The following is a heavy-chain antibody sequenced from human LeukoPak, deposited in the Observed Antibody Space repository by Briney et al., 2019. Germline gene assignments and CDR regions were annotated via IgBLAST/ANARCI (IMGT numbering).Heavy chain of an antibody. CDR3: ARGGWDFDSPEAFDP. CDR2: IYTSGST. J-gene: IGHJ5*02. D-gene: IGHD3-9*01. Sequence: SETLSLTCTVSGGSISSYYWSWIRQPAGKGLEWIGRIYTSGSTNYNPSLKSRVTMSVDTSKNQFSLKLSSVTAADTAVYYCARGGWDFDSPEAFDPWGQGTLVTVSS. V-gene: IGHV4-4*07. CDR1: GGSISSYY.